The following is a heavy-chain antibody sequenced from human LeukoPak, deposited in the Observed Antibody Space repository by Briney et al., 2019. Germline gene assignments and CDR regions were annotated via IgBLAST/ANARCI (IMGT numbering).Heavy chain of an antibody. CDR2: ISYDGSNK. CDR1: GFTFSSYA. J-gene: IGHJ6*02. V-gene: IGHV3-30-3*01. Sequence: GRSLRLSCAASGFTFSSYAMHWVRQAPGKGLEWVAVISYDGSNKYYADSVKGRFTISRDNSKNTLYLQMNSLRAGDTAVYYCARVLGDSRYYYYYGMDVWGQGTTVTVSS. CDR3: ARVLGDSRYYYYYGMDV. D-gene: IGHD3-22*01.